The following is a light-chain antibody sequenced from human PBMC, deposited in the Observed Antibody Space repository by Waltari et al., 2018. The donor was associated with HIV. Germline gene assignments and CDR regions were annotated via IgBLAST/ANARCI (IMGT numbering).Light chain of an antibody. V-gene: IGLV2-11*01. J-gene: IGLJ2*01. Sequence: LTQPRSVSGSPGQSVTISCTGTSSDVGGYNYVSWYQQHPGKAPKLMIYDVSKRPSGVPDRFSGSKSGNTASLTISGLQAEDEADYYCCSYAGSYTLVFGGGTKLTVL. CDR2: DVS. CDR1: SSDVGGYNY. CDR3: CSYAGSYTLV.